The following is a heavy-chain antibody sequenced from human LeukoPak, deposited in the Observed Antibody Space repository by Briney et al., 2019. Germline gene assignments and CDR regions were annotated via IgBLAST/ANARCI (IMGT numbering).Heavy chain of an antibody. Sequence: GGSLRLSCAASGFTFSTYWMHWVRQAPGKGLVWVSRIKSDGSTNYADSVKGRFTISRDNAKNTLSLQMNSLRPEDTGVYYCARAPSEIGGYYPEYFRHWGQGTLVTVSS. CDR1: GFTFSTYW. V-gene: IGHV3-74*01. J-gene: IGHJ1*01. D-gene: IGHD3-3*01. CDR3: ARAPSEIGGYYPEYFRH. CDR2: IKSDGST.